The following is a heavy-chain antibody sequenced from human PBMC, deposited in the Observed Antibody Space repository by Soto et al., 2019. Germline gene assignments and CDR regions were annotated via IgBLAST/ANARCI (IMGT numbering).Heavy chain of an antibody. V-gene: IGHV3-7*01. Sequence: GGSLRLSCAASGFTFSSYWMSWVRQAPGKGLEWVANIKQDGSEKYYVDSVKGRFTISRDNAKNSLYLQMNSLRAEDTAVYYCARGNYDFWSGYYSRYWGQGTLVTVSS. CDR1: GFTFSSYW. CDR3: ARGNYDFWSGYYSRY. CDR2: IKQDGSEK. D-gene: IGHD3-3*01. J-gene: IGHJ4*02.